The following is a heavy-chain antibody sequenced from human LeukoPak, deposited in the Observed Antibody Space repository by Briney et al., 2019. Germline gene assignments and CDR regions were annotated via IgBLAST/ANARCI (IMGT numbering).Heavy chain of an antibody. CDR3: ARGGSIAARPELFDY. Sequence: SETLSVTCTVSGGSISSSSYYWGWLRQPPGKGLEWIGSVYYSVSTYYNPSLKSRVTISVDTSKNQLSLRLNSVTAADTAVYYCARGGSIAARPELFDYWGQGTLVTVSS. V-gene: IGHV4-39*07. CDR1: GGSISSSSYY. J-gene: IGHJ4*02. CDR2: VYYSVST. D-gene: IGHD6-6*01.